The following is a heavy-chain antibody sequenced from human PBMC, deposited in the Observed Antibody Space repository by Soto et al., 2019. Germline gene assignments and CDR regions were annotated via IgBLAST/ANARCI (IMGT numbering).Heavy chain of an antibody. Sequence: SETLSLTCAVYGAPFSGYYWTWIRQPPGKGLEWIGEINHTGSTKYNPSLKSRVTISLDTSKNQFSLSLRSVTAADPAVSCFARGRELFGAVTQFEYWGQGTQVTVSS. CDR3: ARGRELFGAVTQFEY. CDR2: INHTGST. V-gene: IGHV4-34*01. J-gene: IGHJ4*02. CDR1: GAPFSGYY. D-gene: IGHD3-3*01.